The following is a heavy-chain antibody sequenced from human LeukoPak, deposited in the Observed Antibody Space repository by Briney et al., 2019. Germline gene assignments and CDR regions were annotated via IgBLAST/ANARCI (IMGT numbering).Heavy chain of an antibody. CDR1: GGSISSYY. D-gene: IGHD2-2*01. Sequence: PSETLSLTCTVSGGSISSYYWSWIRQPPGKGLEWIGYIYYSGSTYYNPSLKSRVTISVDTSKNQFSLKLSSVTAADTAVYYCARICSSTSCRDAFDIWGQGTMVTVSS. V-gene: IGHV4-59*12. J-gene: IGHJ3*02. CDR3: ARICSSTSCRDAFDI. CDR2: IYYSGST.